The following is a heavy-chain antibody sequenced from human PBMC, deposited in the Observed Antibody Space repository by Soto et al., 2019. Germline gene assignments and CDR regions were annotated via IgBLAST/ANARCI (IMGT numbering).Heavy chain of an antibody. CDR2: IYYSGSS. Sequence: SETLSLTCTVSGGSISTGDYYWSWIRQPPGKGLEWLGYIYYSGSSSSNTPLKSRRTRSVDTSRNQFSLRLTYVTAADTAVYFCARQGAFYYASGSYNNYYWGQGTLVTLSS. J-gene: IGHJ4*02. D-gene: IGHD3-10*01. CDR3: ARQGAFYYASGSYNNYY. V-gene: IGHV4-30-4*01. CDR1: GGSISTGDYY.